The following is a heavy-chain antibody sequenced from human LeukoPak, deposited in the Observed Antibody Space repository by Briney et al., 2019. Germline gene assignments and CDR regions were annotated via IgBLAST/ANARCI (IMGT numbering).Heavy chain of an antibody. D-gene: IGHD3-10*01. J-gene: IGHJ4*02. CDR3: VRDISGEKSLDY. CDR2: ISHDGSNE. Sequence: PGRSLRLSCAASGFDLSSYVMHWVRQAPGKGLEWVAVISHDGSNEYYADSVTGRFTISRDNSKNTLSLQMNSLRAEDTALYYCVRDISGEKSLDYWGQGTLVTVSS. V-gene: IGHV3-30*04. CDR1: GFDLSSYV.